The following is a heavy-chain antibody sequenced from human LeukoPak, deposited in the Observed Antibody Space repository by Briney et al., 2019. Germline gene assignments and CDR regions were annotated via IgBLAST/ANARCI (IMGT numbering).Heavy chain of an antibody. CDR2: IIPIFGTA. CDR3: ASQGLAWGVRYYFDY. D-gene: IGHD3-10*01. CDR1: GGTFSSYA. Sequence: SVKVSCKASGGTFSSYAISWVRQAPGQGLEWMGGIIPIFGTANYAQKFQGRVTITADESTSTAYMELRSLRFEDTAVYYCASQGLAWGVRYYFDYWGQGTLVTVSS. V-gene: IGHV1-69*13. J-gene: IGHJ4*02.